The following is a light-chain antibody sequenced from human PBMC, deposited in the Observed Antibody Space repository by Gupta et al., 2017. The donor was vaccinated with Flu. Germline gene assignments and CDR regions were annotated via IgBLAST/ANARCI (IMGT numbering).Light chain of an antibody. Sequence: SYELTQPPSGTGSPGQTARITCSGDALPKQYAYWYQQKPGPAPVLLIYKDSERPSGIPERFSGSSSGTTATLTISGVQAEDEADYYCPSADSSGTYVVFGGGTKLTVL. CDR2: KDS. V-gene: IGLV3-25*02. CDR1: ALPKQY. J-gene: IGLJ2*01. CDR3: PSADSSGTYVV.